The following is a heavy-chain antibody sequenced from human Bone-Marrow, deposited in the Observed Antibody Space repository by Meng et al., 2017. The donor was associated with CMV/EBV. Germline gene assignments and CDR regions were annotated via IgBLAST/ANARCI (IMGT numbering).Heavy chain of an antibody. V-gene: IGHV1-18*01. CDR2: ISAYNGDT. D-gene: IGHD1-26*01. CDR1: GYTFTSYG. CDR3: ARGPSGSYFRPFDY. Sequence: QVQLVQSGAEVKKPGASGKVSCKASGYTFTSYGISWVRQAPGQGLEWVGWISAYNGDTNYAQKLQGRVTMTTDTSTNSAYMELRSLRSDDTAVYYCARGPSGSYFRPFDYWGQGTLVTVSS. J-gene: IGHJ4*02.